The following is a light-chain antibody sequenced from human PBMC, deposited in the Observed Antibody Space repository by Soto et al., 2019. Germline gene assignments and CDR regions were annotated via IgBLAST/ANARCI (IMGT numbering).Light chain of an antibody. CDR3: QQYDNSAPLS. Sequence: EIVLTQSPATLSLSPGDRATLSCGASQSVRSSYVAWYQQKAGLAPRLLIYDGSIRASGIPDRFSGSGSGTDFTLTIDRLEPEDFAVYYCQQYDNSAPLSFGGGTNVEIK. J-gene: IGKJ4*01. CDR2: DGS. V-gene: IGKV3D-20*01. CDR1: QSVRSSY.